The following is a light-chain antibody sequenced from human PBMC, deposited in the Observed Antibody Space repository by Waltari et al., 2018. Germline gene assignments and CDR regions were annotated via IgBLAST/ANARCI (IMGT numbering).Light chain of an antibody. V-gene: IGLV2-14*03. Sequence: QSALTQPASVSGSPGQSITISCTGTNSDVGRFKYVSWYQQLPGKAPKLLLFDVSNRPSGVSNRFSGSKSASTASLTISGLQAEDEATYYCMSYTSASTYVLFGGGTNLTVL. CDR2: DVS. CDR1: NSDVGRFKY. J-gene: IGLJ2*01. CDR3: MSYTSASTYVL.